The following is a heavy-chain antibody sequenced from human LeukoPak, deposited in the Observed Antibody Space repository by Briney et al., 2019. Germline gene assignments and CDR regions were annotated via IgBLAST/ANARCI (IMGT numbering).Heavy chain of an antibody. D-gene: IGHD3-22*01. V-gene: IGHV3-74*01. J-gene: IGHJ1*01. CDR2: IKSDGRT. CDR3: ARAPSEMGGYYPEYFRH. Sequence: GGSLRLSCAASGFTLSSYWMHWVRHAPGKGRVWVSRIKSDGRTNYADSVKGRFTISRDNAKNTVSLQMNSLRAEDTGVYYCARAPSEMGGYYPEYFRHWGQGTLVIVSS. CDR1: GFTLSSYW.